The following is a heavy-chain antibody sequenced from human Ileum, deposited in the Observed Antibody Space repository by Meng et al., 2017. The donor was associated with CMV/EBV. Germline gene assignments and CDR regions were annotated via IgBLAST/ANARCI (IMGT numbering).Heavy chain of an antibody. CDR2: IDTNTGNP. Sequence: KTSGYTFTSNNIIWVRQAPGQGPGWMGWIDTNTGNPTYAQGFTGRFVFSLDTSVNTAYLQISSLKAEDTAVYYCARDGLSGRYFDYWSQGTLVTVSS. D-gene: IGHD1-26*01. CDR1: GYTFTSNN. CDR3: ARDGLSGRYFDY. J-gene: IGHJ4*02. V-gene: IGHV7-4-1*02.